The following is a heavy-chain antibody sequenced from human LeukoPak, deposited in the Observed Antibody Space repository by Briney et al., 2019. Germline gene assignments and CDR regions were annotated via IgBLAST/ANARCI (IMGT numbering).Heavy chain of an antibody. V-gene: IGHV4-4*07. J-gene: IGHJ6*03. D-gene: IGHD3-22*01. CDR1: GGSISSYY. CDR2: IYPSGST. Sequence: SETLSLTCTVSGGSISSYYWSWIRQPAGKGLEWIGRIYPSGSTNYNPSLKSRVTMSVDTSKNQFSLKLSSVNAADTAVYYCARDEKWLSLGYYYYMDVWGKGTTVTVSS. CDR3: ARDEKWLSLGYYYYMDV.